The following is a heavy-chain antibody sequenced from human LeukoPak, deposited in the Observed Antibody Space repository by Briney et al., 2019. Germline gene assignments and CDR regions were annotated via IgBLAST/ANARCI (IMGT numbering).Heavy chain of an antibody. CDR2: ISNTDSTI. Sequence: QPGGSLRLSCAGSGFIFSSYEMNWVRQAPGKGLEWVSYISNTDSTIYYADSVKGRFTISRDNAKNSLYLQMDSPRVEDTAVYYCARDGGLSNNVCSLDYWGQGTLVTVSS. J-gene: IGHJ4*02. D-gene: IGHD2/OR15-2a*01. V-gene: IGHV3-48*03. CDR3: ARDGGLSNNVCSLDY. CDR1: GFIFSSYE.